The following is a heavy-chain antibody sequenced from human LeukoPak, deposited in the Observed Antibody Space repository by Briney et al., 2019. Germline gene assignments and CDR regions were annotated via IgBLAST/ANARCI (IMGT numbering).Heavy chain of an antibody. D-gene: IGHD3-10*01. CDR1: GSTFSSYA. J-gene: IGHJ4*02. CDR2: ISGSGGST. Sequence: PGGSLRLSCAASGSTFSSYAMSWVRQAPGKGLERVSAISGSGGSTYYADSVKGRFTISRDNSKNTLYLQMNSLRAEDTAVYYCAKVGHIWFGELVDDYWGQGTLVTVSS. CDR3: AKVGHIWFGELVDDY. V-gene: IGHV3-23*01.